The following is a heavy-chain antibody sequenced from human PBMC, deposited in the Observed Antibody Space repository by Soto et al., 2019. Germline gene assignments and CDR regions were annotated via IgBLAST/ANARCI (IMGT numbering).Heavy chain of an antibody. CDR1: GGSLNNYL. V-gene: IGHV1-69*01. J-gene: IGHJ4*02. CDR3: ARGGVDTVTFDH. CDR2: IVPLSGAT. Sequence: QVQLVQSGAEMKKPGSSVKVSCKASGGSLNNYLITWVRQAPGQGLEWLGEIVPLSGATNSAQKFQGRVTITADDSTKTAYMELRSLRPEDTAMYFCARGGVDTVTFDHWGQGTLVTVSS. D-gene: IGHD5-18*01.